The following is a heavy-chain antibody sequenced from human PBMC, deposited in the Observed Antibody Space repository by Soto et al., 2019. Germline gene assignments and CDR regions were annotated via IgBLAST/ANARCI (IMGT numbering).Heavy chain of an antibody. CDR1: GFTFSSYG. Sequence: QVQLVESGGGVVQPGRSLRLSCAASGFTFSSYGMHWVRQAPGKGREWVAVIWYDGSNKYYADSVKGRFTISRDNSKNTLYLQMNSLRAEDTAVYYCARAALGIAASKYYYYMDVWGKGTTVTVSS. J-gene: IGHJ6*03. V-gene: IGHV3-33*01. CDR3: ARAALGIAASKYYYYMDV. CDR2: IWYDGSNK. D-gene: IGHD6-13*01.